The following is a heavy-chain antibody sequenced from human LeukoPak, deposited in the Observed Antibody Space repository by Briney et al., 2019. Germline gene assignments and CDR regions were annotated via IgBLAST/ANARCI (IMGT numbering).Heavy chain of an antibody. Sequence: GASVKVSCKASGYTFTGYYMHWVRQAPGQGLEWMGWINPNSGGTNYAQKFQGRVTMTRDTSISTAYMELSRLRSDDTAVYYCARNGGPYYDFWSGYSYYFDYWGQGTLVTVSS. D-gene: IGHD3-3*01. V-gene: IGHV1-2*02. CDR1: GYTFTGYY. CDR3: ARNGGPYYDFWSGYSYYFDY. J-gene: IGHJ4*02. CDR2: INPNSGGT.